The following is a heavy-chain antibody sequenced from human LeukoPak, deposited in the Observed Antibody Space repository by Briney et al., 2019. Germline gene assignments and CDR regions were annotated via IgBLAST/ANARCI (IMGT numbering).Heavy chain of an antibody. J-gene: IGHJ6*02. V-gene: IGHV4-59*08. D-gene: IGHD6-13*01. Sequence: PSETLSLTCTVSGGSISSYYWSWIRQPLGKGLEWIGYIYYSGSTNYNPSLKSRVTISVDTSKNQFSLKLSSVTAADTAVYYCATASGYSSSWYYYYYGMDVWGQGTTVTVSS. CDR3: ATASGYSSSWYYYYYGMDV. CDR1: GGSISSYY. CDR2: IYYSGST.